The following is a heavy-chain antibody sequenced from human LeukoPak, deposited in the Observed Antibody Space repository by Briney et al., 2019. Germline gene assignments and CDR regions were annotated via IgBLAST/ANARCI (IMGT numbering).Heavy chain of an antibody. CDR2: LYTSGST. CDR3: ARDGKEGGYNYDY. V-gene: IGHV4-4*07. Sequence: SETLSLTCTVSGGSISSYYWSWIRQPAGKGLQWIGRLYTSGSTDYNPSLKSRVTISGDTSKNQFSLTLSSVTAADTAVYYCARDGKEGGYNYDYWGQGTLVTVSS. CDR1: GGSISSYY. J-gene: IGHJ4*02. D-gene: IGHD5-24*01.